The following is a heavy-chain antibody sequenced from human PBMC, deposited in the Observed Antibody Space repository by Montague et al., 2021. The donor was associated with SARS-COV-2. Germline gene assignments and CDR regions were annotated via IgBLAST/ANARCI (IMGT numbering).Heavy chain of an antibody. V-gene: IGHV3-23*01. CDR2: ISATGLNP. J-gene: IGHJ4*02. CDR3: AKSRDSSWHDNWYDY. CDR1: GFTFSRYA. D-gene: IGHD6-13*01. Sequence: SLRLSCAASGFTFSRYAMSWVRQAPGKGLEWVSDISATGLNPYYSDSLXGRFTISRDSSRNTLNLHMNSLRVEDTAVYCCAKSRDSSWHDNWYDYWGQGTLVTVSS.